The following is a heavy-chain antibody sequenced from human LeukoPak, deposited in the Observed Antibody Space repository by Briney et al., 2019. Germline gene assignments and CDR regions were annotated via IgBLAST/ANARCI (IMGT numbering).Heavy chain of an antibody. V-gene: IGHV3-48*04. CDR2: ISSSSSTI. CDR1: GFTFSSYS. Sequence: GGSLRLSCAASGFTFSSYSIDWVRQAPGKGLEWLSYISSSSSTIYYANSVKGRFTISRDNAKNSVYLQMNSLRAEDTAVYYCARVWSSGYTKDYWGQGTLVTVSS. D-gene: IGHD3-22*01. CDR3: ARVWSSGYTKDY. J-gene: IGHJ4*02.